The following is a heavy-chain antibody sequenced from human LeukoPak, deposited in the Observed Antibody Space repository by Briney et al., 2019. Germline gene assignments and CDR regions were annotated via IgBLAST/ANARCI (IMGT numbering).Heavy chain of an antibody. Sequence: GGSLRLSCSASGFTFSGSAIHWVRQSSGKGLEWVGHIDKKDNFYATTSAASVTGRFTISRDDSKNTAYLQMNSLKTEDTALYYCTRDSGTYNWLDPWGQGTLVTVSS. J-gene: IGHJ5*02. D-gene: IGHD1-26*01. CDR1: GFTFSGSA. CDR3: TRDSGTYNWLDP. CDR2: IDKKDNFYAT. V-gene: IGHV3-73*01.